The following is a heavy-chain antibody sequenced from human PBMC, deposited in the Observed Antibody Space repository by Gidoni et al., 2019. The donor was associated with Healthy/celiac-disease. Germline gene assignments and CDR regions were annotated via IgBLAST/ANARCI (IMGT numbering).Heavy chain of an antibody. CDR1: GFTFSNDW. CDR3: TTDPPWAYYYVSSCSQTQGVDY. V-gene: IGHV3-15*01. D-gene: IGHD3-22*01. J-gene: IGHJ4*02. Sequence: EVQLVESGGGLVKPGASLRLSCAASGFTFSNDWTSWVRKAPGKGLGRRGSSKSKTAGGTTDCTTPVKVRVTIWRDDAQNTLYLQMNSLKTEDTAVYYCTTDPPWAYYYVSSCSQTQGVDYWGQGTLVTVSS. CDR2: SKSKTAGGTT.